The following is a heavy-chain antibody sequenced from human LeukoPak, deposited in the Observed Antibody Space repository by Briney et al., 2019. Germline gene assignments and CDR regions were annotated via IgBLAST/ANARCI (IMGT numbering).Heavy chain of an antibody. V-gene: IGHV4-30-2*01. Sequence: SQTLSLTCAVSGGSISSGGYSRSWIRQPPGKGLEWIGYIYHSGSTYYNPSLKSRVTISVDRSKNQFSLKLSSVTAADTAVYYCARGADYGDYYYFDYWGQGTLVTVSS. CDR3: ARGADYGDYYYFDY. CDR1: GGSISSGGYS. J-gene: IGHJ4*02. CDR2: IYHSGST. D-gene: IGHD4-17*01.